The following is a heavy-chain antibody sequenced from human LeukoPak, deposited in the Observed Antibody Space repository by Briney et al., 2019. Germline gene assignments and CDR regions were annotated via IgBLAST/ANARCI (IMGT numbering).Heavy chain of an antibody. J-gene: IGHJ6*03. CDR2: IYYSGST. V-gene: IGHV4-39*01. D-gene: IGHD5-18*01. Sequence: PSETLSLTCTVSGGSISSSSYYWGWIRQPPGKGLEWIGTIYYSGSTYYNPSLKSRVTMSVDTSKNQFSLKLSSVTAADTAAYYCASGYSLYFYYMDVWGKGTTVTVSS. CDR3: ASGYSLYFYYMDV. CDR1: GGSISSSSYY.